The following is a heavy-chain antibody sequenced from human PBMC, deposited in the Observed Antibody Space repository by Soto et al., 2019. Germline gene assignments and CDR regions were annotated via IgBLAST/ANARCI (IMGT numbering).Heavy chain of an antibody. CDR1: GVSISSNY. J-gene: IGHJ4*02. D-gene: IGHD3-22*01. CDR3: AKAFDSSGYYYGFPQPLGY. Sequence: SETLSLTCTVSGVSISSNYWSWIRQPPGKGLEWIGYIYYSGSTSSNPSLKSRVTISVDTSKNQFSLKLSSVTAADTAVYYCAKAFDSSGYYYGFPQPLGYWGQGTLVTVSS. CDR2: IYYSGST. V-gene: IGHV4-59*01.